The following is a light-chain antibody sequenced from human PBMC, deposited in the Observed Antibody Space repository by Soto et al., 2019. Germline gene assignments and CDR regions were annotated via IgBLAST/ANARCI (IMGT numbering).Light chain of an antibody. CDR2: EVT. CDR3: CSYAGSSTLV. J-gene: IGLJ2*01. Sequence: QSVPTQPASVSGSPGHSITISCTGTSSDVGGYNFVSWYQQKPGKAPKLLIYEVTHRPSGISDRFSGSKSGNMASLTISGLQDEDEADYYCCSYAGSSTLVFGGGTKLTVL. V-gene: IGLV2-23*02. CDR1: SSDVGGYNF.